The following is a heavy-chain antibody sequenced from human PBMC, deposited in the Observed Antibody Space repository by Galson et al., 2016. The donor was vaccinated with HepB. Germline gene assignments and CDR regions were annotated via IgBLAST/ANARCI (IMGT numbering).Heavy chain of an antibody. D-gene: IGHD6-19*01. CDR2: ISPDGET. CDR3: TGGSGGPSVD. V-gene: IGHV4-59*01. J-gene: IGHJ4*02. CDR1: GDSISHYF. Sequence: SETLSLTCSVSGDSISHYFWNWIRQPPGKGLEWIAGISPDGETNYNPSLRSPLTVSLETSKQQVSLEVTSVSGSDTAFYYCTGGSGGPSVDWGQGTLVTVSS.